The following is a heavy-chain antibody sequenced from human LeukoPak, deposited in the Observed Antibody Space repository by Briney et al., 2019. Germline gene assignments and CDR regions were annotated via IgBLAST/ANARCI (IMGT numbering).Heavy chain of an antibody. CDR2: INEDGGER. V-gene: IGHV3-7*01. D-gene: IGHD1-14*01. CDR3: ARGGNLEN. CDR1: GFTLSRYW. J-gene: IGHJ4*02. Sequence: GGSLRLSCAASGFTLSRYWMSWVRQAPGRGLEWVANINEDGGERHYVDTVKGRFTISRDNAKNSLYLQMNSLRAEDTAVYYCARGGNLENWGRGTLVTVSS.